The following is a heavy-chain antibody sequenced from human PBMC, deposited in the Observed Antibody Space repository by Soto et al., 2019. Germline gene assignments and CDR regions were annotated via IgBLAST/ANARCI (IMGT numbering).Heavy chain of an antibody. CDR2: ISYDGSNK. CDR1: GFTFSSYA. D-gene: IGHD3-10*01. V-gene: IGHV3-30-3*01. Sequence: TGGSLRLCCAASGFTFSSYAMHWVRQAPGKGLEWVAVISYDGSNKYYADSVKGRFTISRDNSKNTLYLQMNSLRAEDTAVYYCARDKGTMVRGVISQGLYYFDYWGQGTLVTVSS. J-gene: IGHJ4*02. CDR3: ARDKGTMVRGVISQGLYYFDY.